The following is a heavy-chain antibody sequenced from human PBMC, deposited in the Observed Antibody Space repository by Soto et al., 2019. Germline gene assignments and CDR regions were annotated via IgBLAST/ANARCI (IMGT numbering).Heavy chain of an antibody. CDR2: IYPGDSDT. D-gene: IGHD5-12*01. J-gene: IGHJ6*02. V-gene: IGHV5-51*01. CDR1: GYSFTSYW. CDR3: AREGGGYGPLHYYYGMDV. Sequence: RESLKISCKGSGYSFTSYWIGWVRQMPGKGLEWMGIIYPGDSDTRYSPSFQGQVTISADKSISTAYLQWSSLKASDTAMYYCAREGGGYGPLHYYYGMDVWGQGTTVTVSS.